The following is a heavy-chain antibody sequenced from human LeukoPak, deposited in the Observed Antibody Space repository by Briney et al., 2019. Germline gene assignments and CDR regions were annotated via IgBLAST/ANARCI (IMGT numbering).Heavy chain of an antibody. Sequence: PGGSLRLSCAASGFTVSTNYMSWVRQAPGKGLEWASVIYRGGDTYYADSVKGRFTISRDNSKNTLYLQMNSLRAEDTAVYYCASDYGDYESVLDYWGQGTLVTVSS. D-gene: IGHD4-17*01. CDR1: GFTVSTNY. V-gene: IGHV3-66*01. CDR3: ASDYGDYESVLDY. J-gene: IGHJ4*02. CDR2: IYRGGDT.